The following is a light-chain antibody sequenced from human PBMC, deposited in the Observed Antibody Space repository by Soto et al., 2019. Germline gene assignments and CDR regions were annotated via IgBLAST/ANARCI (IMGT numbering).Light chain of an antibody. J-gene: IGKJ1*01. CDR3: LQYQSYWT. V-gene: IGKV1-5*03. Sequence: DIPMTQSPSTLSASAGDRVSITCRASQSISRQLAWYQQKPGKAPNLLIYQASNLGTGVPSRFTGSGSGTAFTLTTRSLQPDDFATYYCLQYQSYWTFGQGTKVEVK. CDR2: QAS. CDR1: QSISRQ.